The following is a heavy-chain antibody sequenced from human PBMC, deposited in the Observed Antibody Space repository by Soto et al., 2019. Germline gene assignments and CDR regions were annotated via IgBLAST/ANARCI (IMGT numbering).Heavy chain of an antibody. J-gene: IGHJ6*02. Sequence: EVQLVESGGGLVQPGGSLRLSCAASGFSFSSYEMNWVRQAPGKGLEWVSYISNSGTIIYYADSVKGRFTISRDNAKNSLYLQLNSLRAEDTAVYYCARDQGTVSNYYYYGMDVWGQGTTVTVSS. CDR3: ARDQGTVSNYYYYGMDV. D-gene: IGHD3-10*01. CDR2: ISNSGTII. V-gene: IGHV3-48*03. CDR1: GFSFSSYE.